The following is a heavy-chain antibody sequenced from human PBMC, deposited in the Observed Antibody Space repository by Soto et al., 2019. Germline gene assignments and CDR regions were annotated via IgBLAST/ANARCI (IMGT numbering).Heavy chain of an antibody. CDR3: ARGGVVVPAATILGAFDI. D-gene: IGHD2-2*01. V-gene: IGHV4-31*03. Sequence: SETLSLTCTVSGGSISSGGYYWSWIRQHPGKGLEWIGYIYYSGSTYYNPSLKSRVAISVDTSKNQFSLKLSSVTAADTAVYYCARGGVVVPAATILGAFDIWGQGTMVTVSS. J-gene: IGHJ3*02. CDR1: GGSISSGGYY. CDR2: IYYSGST.